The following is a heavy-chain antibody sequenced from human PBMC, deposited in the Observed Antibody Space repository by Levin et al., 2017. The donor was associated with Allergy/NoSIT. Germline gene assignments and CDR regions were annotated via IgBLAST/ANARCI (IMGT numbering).Heavy chain of an antibody. J-gene: IGHJ3*01. CDR1: GFNFRVYA. Sequence: AGESLKISCAATGFNFRVYAMTWVREVPGGGLEWVSAIDNRGTTRYYSDSVRGRFSISRDNSKNTLYLEMNSLTVEDTAIYYCAKDVVLSSTDPFDVWGQGTMVTVSS. V-gene: IGHV3-23*05. CDR2: IDNRGTTR. D-gene: IGHD3-10*01. CDR3: AKDVVLSSTDPFDV.